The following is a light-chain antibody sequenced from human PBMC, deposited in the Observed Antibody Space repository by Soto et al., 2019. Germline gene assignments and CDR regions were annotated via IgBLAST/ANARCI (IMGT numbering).Light chain of an antibody. CDR2: EVS. CDR3: SSYTSSSLYV. J-gene: IGLJ1*01. CDR1: SSDVGGYNY. Sequence: QSVLTQPASVSGSPGQSITISCTGTSSDVGGYNYFSWYQQHPGKAPKLMIYEVSNRPSGVSNRFSGSNSGNTASLTISGLQSEDEDDYYCSSYTSSSLYVFGTGTKLTVL. V-gene: IGLV2-14*01.